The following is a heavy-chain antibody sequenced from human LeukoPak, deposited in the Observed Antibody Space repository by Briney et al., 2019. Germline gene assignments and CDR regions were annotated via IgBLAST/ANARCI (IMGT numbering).Heavy chain of an antibody. D-gene: IGHD2-15*01. CDR2: ITGSGGST. V-gene: IGHV3-23*01. CDR1: GFTFSNYA. J-gene: IGHJ4*02. Sequence: GGSLRLSCVASGFTFSNYAMSWVRQAPGKGLEWVSGITGSGGSTYYADSVKGRFTISRDNSKSTLYLQKNSLRDDDTAVYYCAKKRVAARPPLHWGQGTLVTVSS. CDR3: AKKRVAARPPLH.